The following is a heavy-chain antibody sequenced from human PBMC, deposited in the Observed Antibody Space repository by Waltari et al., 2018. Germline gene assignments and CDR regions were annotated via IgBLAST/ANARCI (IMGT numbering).Heavy chain of an antibody. J-gene: IGHJ3*02. D-gene: IGHD3-9*01. V-gene: IGHV4-34*01. CDR3: AVTAGWLLPSYAFDI. Sequence: QVQLQQWGAGLLKPSETLSLTCAVYGGSFSGYYWSWIRTPPGKGLEWIGEINHSGSTNYNPSLKSRVTISVGTSKNQFSLKLSSVTAADTAVYYCAVTAGWLLPSYAFDIWGQGTMVTVSS. CDR1: GGSFSGYY. CDR2: INHSGST.